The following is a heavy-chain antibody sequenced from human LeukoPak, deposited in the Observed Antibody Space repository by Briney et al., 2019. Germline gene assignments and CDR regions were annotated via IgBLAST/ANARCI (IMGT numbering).Heavy chain of an antibody. J-gene: IGHJ4*02. D-gene: IGHD3-3*01. Sequence: GGSLRLSCAASGFTFSSYAMSWVRQAPGKGLEWVSAISGSGGSTYYADSVKGRFTISRDNSKNTLYLQMNSLRAEDTAVYYCAKDLHPSGYDSWSSRLFDYWGQGTLVTVSS. CDR3: AKDLHPSGYDSWSSRLFDY. CDR2: ISGSGGST. CDR1: GFTFSSYA. V-gene: IGHV3-23*01.